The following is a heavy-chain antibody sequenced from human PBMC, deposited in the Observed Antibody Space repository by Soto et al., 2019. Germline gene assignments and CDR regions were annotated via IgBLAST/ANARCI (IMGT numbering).Heavy chain of an antibody. D-gene: IGHD2-8*01. CDR2: IWYDGSNK. CDR3: ARESFPGYCTNGVCQAAAFDI. J-gene: IGHJ3*02. CDR1: GFTFSSYG. V-gene: IGHV3-33*01. Sequence: LRLSCAASGFTFSSYGMHWVRQAPGKGLEWVAVIWYDGSNKYYADSVKGRFTISRDNSKNTLYLQMNSLRAEDTAVYYCARESFPGYCTNGVCQAAAFDIWGQGTMVTVSS.